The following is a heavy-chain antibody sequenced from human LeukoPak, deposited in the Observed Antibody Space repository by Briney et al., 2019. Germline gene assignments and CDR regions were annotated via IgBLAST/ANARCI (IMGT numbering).Heavy chain of an antibody. V-gene: IGHV1-8*01. CDR3: ARGDSSGWYLDY. CDR1: GFTFTSYD. Sequence: ASVKVSCKASGFTFTSYDINWVRQATGQGLEWMGWMNPNSGNTGYAQKFQGRVTMTRNTSISTAYMELSSLRSEDTAVYYCARGDSSGWYLDYWGQRTLVTVSS. D-gene: IGHD6-19*01. CDR2: MNPNSGNT. J-gene: IGHJ4*02.